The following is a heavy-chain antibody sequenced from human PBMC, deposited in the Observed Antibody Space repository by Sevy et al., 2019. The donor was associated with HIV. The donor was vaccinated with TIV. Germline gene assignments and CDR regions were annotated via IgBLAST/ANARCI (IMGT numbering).Heavy chain of an antibody. CDR1: GDSIRSGSYY. Sequence: TLSLTCTVSGDSIRSGSYYCSWFRQPAGNGLEWIGRIYTSGSPKYNPSLESRVTISSDTSKNQFSLELSSVTAADTAIYYCARDKRILNDAFDVWGQGTLVGVSS. J-gene: IGHJ3*01. V-gene: IGHV4-61*02. CDR3: ARDKRILNDAFDV. CDR2: IYTSGSP. D-gene: IGHD2-15*01.